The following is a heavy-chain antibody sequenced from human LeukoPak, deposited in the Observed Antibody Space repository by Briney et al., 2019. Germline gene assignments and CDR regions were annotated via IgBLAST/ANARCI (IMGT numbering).Heavy chain of an antibody. V-gene: IGHV1-46*01. CDR3: ARLDYDILTGYSELPYYYGMDV. J-gene: IGHJ6*02. CDR1: GYTFTSYY. Sequence: ASVKVSCKASGYTFTSYYMHWVRQAPGQGLEWMGIINPSGDSTSYAQKFQGRVTMTRDTSTSTVYMELSSLRPEDTAVYYCARLDYDILTGYSELPYYYGMDVWGQGTTVTVSS. CDR2: INPSGDST. D-gene: IGHD3-9*01.